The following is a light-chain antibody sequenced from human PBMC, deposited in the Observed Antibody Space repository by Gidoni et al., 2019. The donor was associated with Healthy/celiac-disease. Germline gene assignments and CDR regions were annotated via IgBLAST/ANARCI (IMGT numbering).Light chain of an antibody. CDR2: AAS. Sequence: IQLTQSPSSLSASVGDRVTITCRASQGLSSYLAWYQQKPGKAPKLLIYAASNLQSGVPSRFSGSGSGTDFTLTISSLQPEDFATYYCQQLNSYPPWTFGQGTKVEIK. CDR1: QGLSSY. V-gene: IGKV1-9*01. CDR3: QQLNSYPPWT. J-gene: IGKJ1*01.